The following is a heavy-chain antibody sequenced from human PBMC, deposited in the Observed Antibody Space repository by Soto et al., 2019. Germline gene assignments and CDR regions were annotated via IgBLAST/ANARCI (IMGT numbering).Heavy chain of an antibody. CDR3: AWSRIGNLYFDY. Sequence: QVQLVQSGAEVKKPGSSVKVSCKASGDTFSRFAFSWVRQAPGQGLEWMGGIIPIFGTGNYAQKIQGRVTITADESTSTVYMELRSLRSEDTAVYYCAWSRIGNLYFDYWGQGTLVTVSS. J-gene: IGHJ4*02. V-gene: IGHV1-69*01. CDR2: IIPIFGTG. CDR1: GDTFSRFA. D-gene: IGHD1-7*01.